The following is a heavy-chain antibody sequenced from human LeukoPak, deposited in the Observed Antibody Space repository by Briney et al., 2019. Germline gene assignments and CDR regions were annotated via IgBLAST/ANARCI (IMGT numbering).Heavy chain of an antibody. D-gene: IGHD5-18*01. CDR3: ARVVFRGGSYGYEGYLDY. CDR2: ISYDGSNK. Sequence: GGSLRLSCAASGFTFSSYSMNWVRQAPGKGLEWVAVISYDGSNKYYADSVKGRFTISRDNSKNTLYLQMNSLRAEDTAVYYCARVVFRGGSYGYEGYLDYWGQGTLVTVSS. J-gene: IGHJ4*02. V-gene: IGHV3-30*03. CDR1: GFTFSSYS.